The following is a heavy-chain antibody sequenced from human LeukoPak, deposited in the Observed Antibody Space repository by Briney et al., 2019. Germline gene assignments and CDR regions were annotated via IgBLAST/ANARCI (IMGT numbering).Heavy chain of an antibody. Sequence: ASVKVSCKAYGYTFTSYGISWVRQVPGQGLEWMGWISAYNGNTNYAQKLQGRVTMTTDTSTSTAYMELRSLRSDDTAVYYCARGDYYGSGSYLGYFDYWGQGTLVIVSS. V-gene: IGHV1-18*01. CDR1: GYTFTSYG. CDR2: ISAYNGNT. D-gene: IGHD3-10*01. CDR3: ARGDYYGSGSYLGYFDY. J-gene: IGHJ4*02.